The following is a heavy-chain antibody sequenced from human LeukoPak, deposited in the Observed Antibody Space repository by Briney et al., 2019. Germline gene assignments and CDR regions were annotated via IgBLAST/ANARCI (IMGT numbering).Heavy chain of an antibody. CDR2: ISGNGGST. D-gene: IGHD6-6*01. CDR3: VIGHSSSSNYFDY. V-gene: IGHV3-64D*09. CDR1: GFTFSSYA. Sequence: GGSLRLSCSASGFTFSSYAMRWVRQAPGKGLEYVSGISGNGGSTNYEDSVKGRFTISRDNSKNTLYLQMSSLRAQDTAVYYCVIGHSSSSNYFDYWGQGSLVTVSS. J-gene: IGHJ4*02.